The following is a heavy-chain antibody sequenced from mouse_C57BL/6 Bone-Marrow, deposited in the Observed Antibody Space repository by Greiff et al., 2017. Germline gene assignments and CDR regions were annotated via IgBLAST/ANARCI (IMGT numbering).Heavy chain of an antibody. V-gene: IGHV14-4*01. Sequence: EVQLQQSGAELVRPGASVKLSCTASGFNIKDDYMHWVKQRPEQGLEWIGWIDPENGDTEYASKFQGKATITADTSSNPAYLQPSSLTSEDPAVYYCTSYGSLYYFDDWGQGTTLTVSS. CDR1: GFNIKDDY. D-gene: IGHD1-1*01. CDR3: TSYGSLYYFDD. J-gene: IGHJ2*01. CDR2: IDPENGDT.